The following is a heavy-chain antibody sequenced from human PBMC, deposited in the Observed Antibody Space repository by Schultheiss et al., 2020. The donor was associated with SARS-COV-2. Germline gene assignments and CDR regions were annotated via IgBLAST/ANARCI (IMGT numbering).Heavy chain of an antibody. CDR1: GYTFINYG. J-gene: IGHJ6*02. CDR2: ISASNGNT. Sequence: GESLKISCKTSGYTFINYGITWVRQAPGQGLEWMGWISASNGNTKYAQNLQGRVTMTTDSSTSTVYMELRSLKSDDTAVYYCARVSGYDYKERGIKAISGQYYYGMDVWGQGTTVTVSS. D-gene: IGHD5-12*01. V-gene: IGHV1-18*01. CDR3: ARVSGYDYKERGIKAISGQYYYGMDV.